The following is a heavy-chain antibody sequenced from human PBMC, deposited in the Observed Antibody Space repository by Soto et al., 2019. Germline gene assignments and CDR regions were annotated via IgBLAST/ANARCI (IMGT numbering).Heavy chain of an antibody. D-gene: IGHD3-22*01. V-gene: IGHV4-59*01. Sequence: QVQLQESGPGLVKPSETLSLTCAVSGDSISSYYCMWIRQPPGKGLESIGYLYYGRSANYNPSLTSRVTLSVDTSTNQCSLTLSSMTAAATAVYYCALRSMAVVPEYWGQGTLVPVSS. CDR3: ALRSMAVVPEY. CDR2: LYYGRSA. J-gene: IGHJ4*02. CDR1: GDSISSYY.